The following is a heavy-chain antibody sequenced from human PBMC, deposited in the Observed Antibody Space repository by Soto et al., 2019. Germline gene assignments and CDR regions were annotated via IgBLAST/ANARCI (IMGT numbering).Heavy chain of an antibody. CDR1: GGTFSSYA. V-gene: IGHV1-69*01. CDR2: IIPIFGTA. Sequence: QVQLVQSGAEVKKPGSSVKVSCKASGGTFSSYAISWVRQAPGQGLEWMGGIIPIFGTANYAQKFQGRVTITADESTSTGYIELSRLISEDTAVYYCARVYSSGWFYGNAFEIWGQGTMVTVSS. J-gene: IGHJ3*02. D-gene: IGHD6-19*01. CDR3: ARVYSSGWFYGNAFEI.